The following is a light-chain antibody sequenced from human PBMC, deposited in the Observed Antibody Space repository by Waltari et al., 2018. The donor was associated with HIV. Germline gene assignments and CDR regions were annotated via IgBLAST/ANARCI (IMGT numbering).Light chain of an antibody. CDR1: SSDVGGYNY. CDR2: DVS. Sequence: QSALTQPASVSGSPGQSITISCTGTSSDVGGYNYVSWYQQHPGKAPKPMMYDVSNRPSGVSNRFSGSKSGNTASLIISGLQAEDEADYYCSSYTSSSTLVVFGGGTKLTVL. CDR3: SSYTSSSTLVV. V-gene: IGLV2-14*01. J-gene: IGLJ2*01.